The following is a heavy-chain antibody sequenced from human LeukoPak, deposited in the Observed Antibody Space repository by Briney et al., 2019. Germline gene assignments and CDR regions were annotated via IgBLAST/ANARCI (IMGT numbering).Heavy chain of an antibody. V-gene: IGHV4-4*07. J-gene: IGHJ3*02. CDR2: IYTSGST. D-gene: IGHD3-10*01. Sequence: PSETLSLTCTVSGRSISSYYWSWIRQPAGKGLEWIGRIYTSGSTNYNPSLKSRVTMSVDTSKNQFSLKLSSVTAADTAVYYCARDLLWFGESPEPDAFDIWGQGTMVTVSS. CDR1: GRSISSYY. CDR3: ARDLLWFGESPEPDAFDI.